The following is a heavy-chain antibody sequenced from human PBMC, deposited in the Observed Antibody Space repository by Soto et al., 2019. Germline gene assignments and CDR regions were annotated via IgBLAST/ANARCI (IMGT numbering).Heavy chain of an antibody. J-gene: IGHJ4*02. Sequence: GGSLRLSCAASGFTFTTYSMNWVRQAPGKGLEWVSSISSSTDYIYYADSMRGRFTISRDNAKNSLYLQMNSLRAEDTAVYYCARGPAIYYFDFWGQGTLVTVSS. CDR3: ARGPAIYYFDF. CDR1: GFTFTTYS. CDR2: ISSSTDYI. D-gene: IGHD2-2*01. V-gene: IGHV3-21*01.